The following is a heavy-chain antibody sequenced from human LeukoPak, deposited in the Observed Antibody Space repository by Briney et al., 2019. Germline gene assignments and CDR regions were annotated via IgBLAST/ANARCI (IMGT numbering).Heavy chain of an antibody. CDR3: ARDFRSQDAFDI. CDR2: ISSSSSTI. V-gene: IGHV3-48*04. Sequence: GGSLRLSCAASGFTFSSYSMNWVRQAPGKGLEWVSYISSSSSTIYYADSVKGRFTISRYNAKNSLYLQMNSLRAEDTAVYYCARDFRSQDAFDIWGQGTMVTVSS. CDR1: GFTFSSYS. J-gene: IGHJ3*02.